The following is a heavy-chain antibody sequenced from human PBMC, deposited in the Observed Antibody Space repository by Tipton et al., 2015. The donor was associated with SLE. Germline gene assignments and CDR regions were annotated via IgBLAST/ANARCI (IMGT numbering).Heavy chain of an antibody. CDR1: GGSINNSGYY. CDR2: IYYSGTT. Sequence: TLSLTCTVSGGSINNSGYYWDWIRQPPGKGLEWIGGIYYSGTTYYNPSLKSRVTISVDTSNNHFSLKQSSVTAADTAVYFCAREADYQVAYGPAYFSDRWGQGTLVTVSS. J-gene: IGHJ5*02. D-gene: IGHD2-2*01. CDR3: AREADYQVAYGPAYFSDR. V-gene: IGHV4-39*02.